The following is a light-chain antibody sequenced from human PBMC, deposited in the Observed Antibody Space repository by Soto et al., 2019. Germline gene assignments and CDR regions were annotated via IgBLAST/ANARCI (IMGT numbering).Light chain of an antibody. J-gene: IGKJ1*01. CDR2: NAS. CDR3: QQYNTYSTWT. V-gene: IGKV1-5*01. Sequence: DIQMTQSPSTLSASVGDRVTITCRASQSISFYLAWYQQRPGKAPKVLIWNASSLQRGVPSRFSGSGSGTEFTLTISSRQPDDFATYYCQQYNTYSTWTFGQGTKVEIQ. CDR1: QSISFY.